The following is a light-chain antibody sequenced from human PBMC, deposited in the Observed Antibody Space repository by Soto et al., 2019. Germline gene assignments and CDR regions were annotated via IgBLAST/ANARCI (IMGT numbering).Light chain of an antibody. V-gene: IGKV3-15*01. Sequence: ELVMTQSPATLSVSPGERATLFCRASESVSRNLAWYQQKPGQAPRLLIYDASTRATGIPDRFSGGGSGTEFTLTISSLQSEDFVVYYCQQYNSWPPITFGQGTRLEIK. CDR2: DAS. J-gene: IGKJ5*01. CDR1: ESVSRN. CDR3: QQYNSWPPIT.